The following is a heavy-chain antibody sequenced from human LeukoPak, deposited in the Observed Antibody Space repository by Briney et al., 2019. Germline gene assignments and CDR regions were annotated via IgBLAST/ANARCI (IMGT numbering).Heavy chain of an antibody. CDR2: ICGSGGCT. V-gene: IGHV3-23*01. CDR3: AKTTVGYSSGRYPGWPADC. J-gene: IGHJ4*02. D-gene: IGHD6-19*01. Sequence: PGGSLRLSCEASGFTFNTYAIYWVRQAPGKGLGWVSGICGSGGCTYYADSVKGRFTIPRDNSKNTVYLQMNSLTADDTAVYYCAKTTVGYSSGRYPGWPADCWGQGTLVTVSS. CDR1: GFTFNTYA.